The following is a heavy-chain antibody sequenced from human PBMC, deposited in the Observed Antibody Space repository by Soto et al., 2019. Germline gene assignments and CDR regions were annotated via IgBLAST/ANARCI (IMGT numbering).Heavy chain of an antibody. Sequence: SETLSLTCTVSGGSISSGGYYWSWIRQHPGKGLEWIGYIYYSGSTYYNPSLKSRVTISVDTSKNQFSLKLSSVTAADTAVYYCARFDSPYYFDYWGQGTLVTVSS. V-gene: IGHV4-31*03. CDR3: ARFDSPYYFDY. CDR1: GGSISSGGYY. CDR2: IYYSGST. J-gene: IGHJ4*02. D-gene: IGHD5-18*01.